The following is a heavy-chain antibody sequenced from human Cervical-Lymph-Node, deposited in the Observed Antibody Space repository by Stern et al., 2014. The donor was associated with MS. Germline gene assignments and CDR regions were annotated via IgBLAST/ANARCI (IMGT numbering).Heavy chain of an antibody. CDR3: ARLGGGWPDFAY. V-gene: IGHV5-51*03. CDR1: GYSFTSYW. CDR2: IYPDDSDT. J-gene: IGHJ4*02. Sequence: VQLVESGAEVQRPGESLKISCKGSGYSFTSYWIGWGRQMPGKGLEWMGVIYPDDSDTKNSPTFQGQVTIPADKAISTAYLQWSSLRASDTAMYYCARLGGGWPDFAYGGQGTLVTVSS. D-gene: IGHD6-19*01.